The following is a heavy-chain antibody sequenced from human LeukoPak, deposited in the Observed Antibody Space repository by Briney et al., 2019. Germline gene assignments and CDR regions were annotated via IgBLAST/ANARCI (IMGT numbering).Heavy chain of an antibody. CDR3: ARGGVSGGAFDI. J-gene: IGHJ3*02. Sequence: LETLSLTCTVSGDSISNYHWSWIRQPAGKGLEWIGRMYFSGTTNYNPSLKSRVIVSMDTSKNQFSLRLSSVTAADTAVYYCARGGVSGGAFDIWGHGTMVTVSS. D-gene: IGHD5-12*01. V-gene: IGHV4-4*07. CDR1: GDSISNYH. CDR2: MYFSGTT.